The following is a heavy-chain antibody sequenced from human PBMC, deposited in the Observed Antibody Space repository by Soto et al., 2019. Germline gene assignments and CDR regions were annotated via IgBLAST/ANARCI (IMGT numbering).Heavy chain of an antibody. CDR1: GFTFSDYW. J-gene: IGHJ4*02. V-gene: IGHV3-7*01. CDR3: ARLPRGQWRSHLDS. Sequence: EVQLVESGGGLVQPGGSLRLSCAAFGFTFSDYWMSWVRQAPGKGLEWVANIKVDGRELYYVDSVKGRFTISRDNAKNSLFLQMNSLRVEDTAVYYCARLPRGQWRSHLDSWGQGTLVTVSS. D-gene: IGHD6-19*01. CDR2: IKVDGREL.